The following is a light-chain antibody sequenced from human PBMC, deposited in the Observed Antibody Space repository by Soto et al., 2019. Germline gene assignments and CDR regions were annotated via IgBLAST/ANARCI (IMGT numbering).Light chain of an antibody. CDR2: DAS. CDR3: QQYDNLLIT. CDR1: QDISNY. J-gene: IGKJ5*01. Sequence: DIQMTHSPSSLSASVGDRVTITCQSSQDISNYLNWYQQKPGKAPKLLIYDASNLETGVPSRFSGSGSGTDFTFTISSLQPEDIATYYCQQYDNLLITLGQGTRLEIK. V-gene: IGKV1-33*01.